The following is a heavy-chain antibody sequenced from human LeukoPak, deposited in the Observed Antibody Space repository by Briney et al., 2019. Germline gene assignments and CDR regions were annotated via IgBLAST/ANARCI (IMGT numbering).Heavy chain of an antibody. Sequence: PGGSLRLSCETSGFTCSSYWMSWVRQAPGKGLEWVANIKQDGSEINYVGSVEGRFTMSRDNAKNSLYLQMNSLRAEDTAVYYCAKDPGRESSGWYESYYFDYWGQGTLVTVSS. CDR2: IKQDGSEI. CDR3: AKDPGRESSGWYESYYFDY. V-gene: IGHV3-7*05. J-gene: IGHJ4*02. D-gene: IGHD6-19*01. CDR1: GFTCSSYW.